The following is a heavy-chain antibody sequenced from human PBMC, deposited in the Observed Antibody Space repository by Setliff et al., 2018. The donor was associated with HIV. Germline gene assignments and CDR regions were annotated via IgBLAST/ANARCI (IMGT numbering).Heavy chain of an antibody. J-gene: IGHJ4*02. Sequence: GGSLRLSCAASGFTFSGYAMHWVRQAPGKGLEWVAVVSYGGTNTYYADSVKGRFIISRDDSEGTLFLQMNSLRVDDTAVYYCARVRYCGSPSCRKEFDFWGQGTLVTVSS. CDR2: VSYGGTNT. CDR1: GFTFSGYA. D-gene: IGHD2-21*01. CDR3: ARVRYCGSPSCRKEFDF. V-gene: IGHV3-30*04.